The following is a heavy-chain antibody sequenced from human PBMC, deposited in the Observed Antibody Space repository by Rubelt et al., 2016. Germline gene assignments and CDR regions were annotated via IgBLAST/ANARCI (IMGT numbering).Heavy chain of an antibody. CDR2: ISAYNGNS. V-gene: IGHV1-18*01. J-gene: IGHJ5*02. CDR3: ARGDGYPPVRWFDP. Sequence: QVQLVQSGAEVKKPGASVKVSCKASGYTFTSYGISWVRQAPGQGLEWLGWISAYNGNSNVAPKLHGRFTMTTDTSTGTAYMELRSLRSDDTAVYYCARGDGYPPVRWFDPWGQGTLVTVSS. D-gene: IGHD5-24*01. CDR1: GYTFTSYG.